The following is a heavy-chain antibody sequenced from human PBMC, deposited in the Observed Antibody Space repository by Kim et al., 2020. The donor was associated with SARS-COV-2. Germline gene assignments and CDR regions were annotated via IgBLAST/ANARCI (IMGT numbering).Heavy chain of an antibody. D-gene: IGHD3-22*01. CDR3: AKGYYYDSSGYYPSHY. J-gene: IGHJ4*02. Sequence: GGSLRLSCAASGFTFSSYAMSWVRQAPGKGLEWVSAISGSGGSTYYADSVKGRFTISRDNSKNTLYLQMNSLRAEDTAVYYCAKGYYYDSSGYYPSHYWGQGTLVTVSS. CDR1: GFTFSSYA. V-gene: IGHV3-23*01. CDR2: ISGSGGST.